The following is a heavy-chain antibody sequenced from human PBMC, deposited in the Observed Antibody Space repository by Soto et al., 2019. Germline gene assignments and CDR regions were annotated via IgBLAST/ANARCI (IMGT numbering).Heavy chain of an antibody. CDR1: GLTITGKKY. CDR3: ATWLLREHAYDI. Sequence: RRLSCAALGLTITGKKYMSWVRQAPGRGLEWVSALYDVDGTYYADSVKGRCTISRDSSKTIVFLQMTNLGPDDTAVYYCATWLLREHAYDIWGLGTTVTVSS. CDR2: LYDVDGT. J-gene: IGHJ3*02. D-gene: IGHD2-15*01. V-gene: IGHV3-53*01.